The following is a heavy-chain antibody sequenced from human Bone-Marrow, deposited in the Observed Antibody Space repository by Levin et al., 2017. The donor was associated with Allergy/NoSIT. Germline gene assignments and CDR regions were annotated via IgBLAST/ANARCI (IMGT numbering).Heavy chain of an antibody. V-gene: IGHV4-34*01. J-gene: IGHJ4*02. Sequence: SETLSLTCAVSGGSLSGHFWSWVRQPPGKGLEWIGECNQSGTTRYNASLKSRVSVSVDVSKNEFYLSLTSVTAADTAMYFCARSRIALGRPSDFWGPGALVTVSS. CDR1: GGSLSGHF. CDR3: ARSRIALGRPSDF. CDR2: CNQSGTT. D-gene: IGHD2-8*02.